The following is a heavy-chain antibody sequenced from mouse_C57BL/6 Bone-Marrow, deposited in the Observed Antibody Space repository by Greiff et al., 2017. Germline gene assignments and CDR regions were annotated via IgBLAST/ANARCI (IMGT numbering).Heavy chain of an antibody. CDR1: GYTFTSYW. CDR2: IDPSDSET. V-gene: IGHV1-52*01. J-gene: IGHJ1*03. Sequence: VQLQQPGAELVRPGSSVKLSCKASGYTFTSYWMHWVKQRPIQGLEWIGNIDPSDSETHYNQKFKDKATLTVDKSSSTAYMQLSSLTSEDSAVYYCAITTVAPWYFDVWGTGTTVTVSS. CDR3: AITTVAPWYFDV. D-gene: IGHD1-1*01.